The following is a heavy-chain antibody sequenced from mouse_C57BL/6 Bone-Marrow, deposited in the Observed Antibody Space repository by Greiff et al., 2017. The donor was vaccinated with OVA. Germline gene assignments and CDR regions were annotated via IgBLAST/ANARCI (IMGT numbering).Heavy chain of an antibody. V-gene: IGHV5-4*03. CDR2: ISDGGSYT. CDR1: GFTFSSYA. J-gene: IGHJ2*01. D-gene: IGHD4-1*01. Sequence: EVMLVESGGGLVKPGGSLKLSCAASGFTFSSYAMSWVRQTPEKRLEWVATISDGGSYTYYPDNVKGRFTISRDNAKKNLYLQMSHLKSEDTAMYYCARGNWDDFDYWGQGTTLTVSS. CDR3: ARGNWDDFDY.